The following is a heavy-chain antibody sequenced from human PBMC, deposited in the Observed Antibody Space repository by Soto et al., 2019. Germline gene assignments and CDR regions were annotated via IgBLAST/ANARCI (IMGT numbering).Heavy chain of an antibody. CDR2: IYYSGST. CDR1: RGSISSGTNY. V-gene: IGHV4-39*01. D-gene: IGHD3-10*01. Sequence: SETLSLTCTVSRGSISSGTNYWAWIRQPPGKGLEWIANIYYSGSTFYNPSLKSRVTISLDTSKNQFSLKLRSVTAADTAVYYCARVGGYGMDVWGQGTTVTVSS. CDR3: ARVGGYGMDV. J-gene: IGHJ6*02.